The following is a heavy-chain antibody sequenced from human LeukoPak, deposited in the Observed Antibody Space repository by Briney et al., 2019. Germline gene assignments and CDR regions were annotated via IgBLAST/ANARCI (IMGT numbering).Heavy chain of an antibody. CDR3: TTDYSRDY. CDR1: GFTFSNAW. J-gene: IGHJ4*02. CDR2: MKSKTDGGTT. Sequence: GGSLRLSCAASGFTFSNAWMSWVRQAPGKGLEWVGRMKSKTDGGTTDYAAPVKGRFTISRDDSKNTLYLQMNSLKTEDTAVYYCTTDYSRDYWGQGTLVTVSS. V-gene: IGHV3-15*01. D-gene: IGHD2-15*01.